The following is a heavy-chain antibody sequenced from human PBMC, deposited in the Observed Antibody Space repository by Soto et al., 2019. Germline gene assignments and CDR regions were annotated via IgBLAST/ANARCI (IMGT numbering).Heavy chain of an antibody. J-gene: IGHJ6*02. V-gene: IGHV3-30*18. D-gene: IGHD2-2*01. CDR2: ISYDGSNK. Sequence: GESLKISCAASGFTFSSYGMHWVRQAPGKGLEWVAVISYDGSNKYYADSVKGRFTISRDNSKNTLYLQMNSLRAEDTAVYYCAKSMVPAVSYYYYGMDVWGQGTTVTVSS. CDR3: AKSMVPAVSYYYYGMDV. CDR1: GFTFSSYG.